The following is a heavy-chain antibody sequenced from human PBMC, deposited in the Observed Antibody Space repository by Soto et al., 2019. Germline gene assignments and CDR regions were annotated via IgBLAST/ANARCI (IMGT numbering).Heavy chain of an antibody. CDR1: GGSISSSSYY. CDR3: ARLRRSPFRLSYSSSWYWFDP. Sequence: SETLSLTCTVSGGSISSSSYYWGWIRQPPGKGLEWIGSIYCSGSTYYNPSLKSRVTISVDTSKNQFSLKLSSVTAADTAVYYCARLRRSPFRLSYSSSWYWFDPWGQGTLVTVSS. V-gene: IGHV4-39*01. D-gene: IGHD6-13*01. CDR2: IYCSGST. J-gene: IGHJ5*02.